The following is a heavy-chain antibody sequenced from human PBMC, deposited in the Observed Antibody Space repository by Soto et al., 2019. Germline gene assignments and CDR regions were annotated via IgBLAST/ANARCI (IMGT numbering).Heavy chain of an antibody. Sequence: QVQLVQSGAEVKKPGASVKVSCKASGYTFTSYGISWGRQAPGQGLEWMGWISAYNGNTNYAQKLQGRVTMTTDTSKSTAYMELRSLRSDDTAVYYCARAPGIQLWLENWFDPWGQGTLVTVSS. CDR3: ARAPGIQLWLENWFDP. D-gene: IGHD5-18*01. V-gene: IGHV1-18*01. J-gene: IGHJ5*02. CDR2: ISAYNGNT. CDR1: GYTFTSYG.